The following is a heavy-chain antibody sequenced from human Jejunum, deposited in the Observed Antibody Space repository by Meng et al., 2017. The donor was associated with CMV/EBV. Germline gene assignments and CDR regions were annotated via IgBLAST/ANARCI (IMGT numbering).Heavy chain of an antibody. Sequence: ASGYTFGHYGITWLRQAPGQGLEWMGWINPNSGGTNYAQKFQGRVTMTRDTSISTAYMELSRLRSDDTAVYYCARDQRRGYWFDPWGQGTRVTVSS. CDR1: GYTFGHYG. V-gene: IGHV1-2*02. D-gene: IGHD3-10*01. CDR3: ARDQRRGYWFDP. J-gene: IGHJ5*02. CDR2: INPNSGGT.